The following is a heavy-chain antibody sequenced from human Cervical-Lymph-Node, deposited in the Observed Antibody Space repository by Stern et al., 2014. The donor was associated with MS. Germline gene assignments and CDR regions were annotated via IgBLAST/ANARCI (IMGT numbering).Heavy chain of an antibody. Sequence: QVQLVESGAEVRKPGASVKVSCKASGYTFTDYYIHWVRQAPGQRLEWMGWINPYSGGTNYAQKFQGRIAMTRETSISTIYMDLSRLRSDDTAVYYCARDRSRYNGNYGGYWGQGTLVTVSS. D-gene: IGHD1-7*01. CDR3: ARDRSRYNGNYGGY. CDR2: INPYSGGT. CDR1: GYTFTDYY. V-gene: IGHV1-2*02. J-gene: IGHJ4*02.